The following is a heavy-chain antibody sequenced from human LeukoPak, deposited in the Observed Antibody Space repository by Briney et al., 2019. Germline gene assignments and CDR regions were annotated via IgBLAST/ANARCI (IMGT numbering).Heavy chain of an antibody. CDR3: AKDAGYGGNSRFDYYYCGMDV. J-gene: IGHJ6*02. D-gene: IGHD4-23*01. V-gene: IGHV3-9*01. CDR1: GFTFDDYA. Sequence: GGSLRLSCAASGFTFDDYAMHWVRQAPGKGLEWVSGISWNSGSIGYADSVKGRFTISRDNAKNSLYLQMNSLRAEDTALYYCAKDAGYGGNSRFDYYYCGMDVWGQGTTVTVSS. CDR2: ISWNSGSI.